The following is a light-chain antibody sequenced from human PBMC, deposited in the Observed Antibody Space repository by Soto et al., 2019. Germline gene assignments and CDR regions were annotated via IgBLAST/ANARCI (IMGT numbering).Light chain of an antibody. CDR1: QSIVSF. J-gene: IGKJ2*01. Sequence: DVQMTQSPSSLSASVGDRVTITCRASQSIVSFLNLYQQRPGTAPKLLIFAASNLESGVPSRFSGRGSATAFTLSISSLQPEDFATYFCQQTYSMPVTFGQGTKLEMK. V-gene: IGKV1-39*01. CDR2: AAS. CDR3: QQTYSMPVT.